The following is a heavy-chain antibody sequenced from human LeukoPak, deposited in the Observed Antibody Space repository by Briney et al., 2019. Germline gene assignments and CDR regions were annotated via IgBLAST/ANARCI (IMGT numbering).Heavy chain of an antibody. CDR2: IYPADSGT. J-gene: IGHJ4*02. Sequence: GESLKISCKGSGYGFTSYWIAWVRQMPGKGLEWMGIIYPADSGTRYSPSFQGQVTISADKSISTAYLQWSSLKASDTAMYYCARHSDWRFDYWGQGTLVTVSS. CDR1: GYGFTSYW. D-gene: IGHD3-9*01. CDR3: ARHSDWRFDY. V-gene: IGHV5-51*01.